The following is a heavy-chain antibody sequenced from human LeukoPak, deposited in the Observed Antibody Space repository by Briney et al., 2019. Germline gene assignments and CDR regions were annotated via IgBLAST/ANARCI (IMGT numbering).Heavy chain of an antibody. D-gene: IGHD3-22*01. J-gene: IGHJ3*02. CDR3: ARTYYYDSSGYLDAFDI. Sequence: SETLSLTCTVSGGSISSSSYYWGWIRQPPGKGLEWIGSIYYSGSPYYNPSLKSRVTISVDTSKKQFSLKLSSVTAADTAVYYCARTYYYDSSGYLDAFDIWGQGTMVTVSS. CDR1: GGSISSSSYY. V-gene: IGHV4-39*01. CDR2: IYYSGSP.